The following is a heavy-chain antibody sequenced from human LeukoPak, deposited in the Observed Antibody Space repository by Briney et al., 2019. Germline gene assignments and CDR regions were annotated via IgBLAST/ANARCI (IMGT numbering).Heavy chain of an antibody. CDR3: AKVDYYDSSGYYTD. CDR1: GFTFSSYS. V-gene: IGHV3-30*18. CDR2: ISYDGSNK. J-gene: IGHJ4*02. D-gene: IGHD3-22*01. Sequence: GGSLRLSCAASGFTFSSYSMHWVRQAPGKGLEWVAVISYDGSNKYYADSVKGRFTISRDNSKNTLYLQMNSLRAEDTAVYYCAKVDYYDSSGYYTDWGQGTLVTVSS.